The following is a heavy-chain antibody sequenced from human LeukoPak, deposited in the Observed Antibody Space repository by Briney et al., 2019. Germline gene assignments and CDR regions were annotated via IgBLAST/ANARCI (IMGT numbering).Heavy chain of an antibody. J-gene: IGHJ4*02. CDR3: AKEESHYFDY. Sequence: GGSLRLSCAACGFTFSSYAMHWVRQAPGKGLEWVAFIRFDGIDTYYADSVKGRFTISRDNSKNTLSVQMNGLRAEDTAVYYCAKEESHYFDYWGQGALVIVSS. CDR1: GFTFSSYA. CDR2: IRFDGIDT. V-gene: IGHV3-30*02.